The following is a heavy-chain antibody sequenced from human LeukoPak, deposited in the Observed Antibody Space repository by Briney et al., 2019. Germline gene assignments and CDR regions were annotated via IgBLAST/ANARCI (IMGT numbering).Heavy chain of an antibody. Sequence: GGSLRLSCAASGFTLSSCAMSWVRQALGKGLEWVSAISDSGNTYHADSVKGRFTISRDSSKNTLFLQMNRLRPEDAAVYYCAKAPVTTCRGAYCYPFDYWGQGTLVTVSS. CDR3: AKAPVTTCRGAYCYPFDY. CDR1: GFTLSSCA. J-gene: IGHJ4*02. V-gene: IGHV3-23*01. D-gene: IGHD2-21*01. CDR2: ISDSGNT.